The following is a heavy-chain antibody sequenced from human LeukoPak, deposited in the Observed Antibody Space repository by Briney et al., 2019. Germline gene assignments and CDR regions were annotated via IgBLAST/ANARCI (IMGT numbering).Heavy chain of an antibody. V-gene: IGHV4-39*01. D-gene: IGHD2-2*01. CDR2: IKYSGSI. CDR1: GGSISTYY. Sequence: PSETLSLTCTVSGGSISTYYWGWIRQPPGKGLEWIGSIKYSGSIYYNASLKSRLTISVDTSKNQFSLRLSSVTAADTAVYYCASSYELLRRPFDSWGQGTLVTVSS. CDR3: ASSYELLRRPFDS. J-gene: IGHJ4*02.